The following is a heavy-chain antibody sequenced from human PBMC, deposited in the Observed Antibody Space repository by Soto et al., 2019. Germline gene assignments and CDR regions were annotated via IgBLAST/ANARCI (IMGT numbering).Heavy chain of an antibody. CDR1: GYTFTSYA. V-gene: IGHV1-3*01. D-gene: IGHD3-10*01. J-gene: IGHJ5*02. CDR3: ARGGAYYYGSGTSSGP. Sequence: ASVKVSCKASGYTFTSYAMHWVRQAPGQRLEWMGWINAGNGNTKYSQKFQGRVTITRDTSASTAYMELSSLRSEDTAVYYCARGGAYYYGSGTSSGPSGQGTLVTVSS. CDR2: INAGNGNT.